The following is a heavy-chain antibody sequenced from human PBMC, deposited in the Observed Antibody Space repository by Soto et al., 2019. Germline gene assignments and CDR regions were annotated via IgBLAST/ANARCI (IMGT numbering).Heavy chain of an antibody. CDR2: NYPGASHT. Sequence: AQSLKISCKGSGSSFTSYWNGWARQMPGKGLERIGINYPGASHTRYSPSFQGQVTISADKSISTAYLQWSSLKASDTAMYYCSRRLPRPRAGTYNRFDPWGQGTLVTVSS. CDR3: SRRLPRPRAGTYNRFDP. V-gene: IGHV5-51*01. CDR1: GSSFTSYW. J-gene: IGHJ5*02. D-gene: IGHD6-13*01.